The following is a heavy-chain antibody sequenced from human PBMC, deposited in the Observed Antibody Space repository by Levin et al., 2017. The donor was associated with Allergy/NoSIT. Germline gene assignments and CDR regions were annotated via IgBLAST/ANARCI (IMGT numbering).Heavy chain of an antibody. CDR1: GFPFNTYG. J-gene: IGHJ4*02. CDR3: AAPIEAGGGWYFFDY. CDR2: IGGSHPGT. Sequence: GSLRLSCAGSGFPFNTYGMSWVRQAPGKGLEWVSAIGGSHPGTYYADSVKGRFTISRDTSKNTLFLHMSSLRAEDTAIYYCAAPIEAGGGWYFFDYWGQGTVVTVSS. V-gene: IGHV3-23*01. D-gene: IGHD6-13*01.